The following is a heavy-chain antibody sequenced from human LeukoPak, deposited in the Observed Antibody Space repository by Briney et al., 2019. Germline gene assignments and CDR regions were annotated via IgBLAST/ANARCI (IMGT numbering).Heavy chain of an antibody. CDR2: IHYDGKI. CDR3: ASGDGYLQPY. D-gene: IGHD2-21*01. CDR1: GFSVSGKF. J-gene: IGHJ4*02. Sequence: GGSLRLSCAASGFSVSGKFMSWVRQAPGKGLEWVSIIHYDGKIRYAGSVGGRFTIYRDDSENTLFLQMNSLRVDGTAVYFCASGDGYLQPYWGQGTLVTVSS. V-gene: IGHV3-53*01.